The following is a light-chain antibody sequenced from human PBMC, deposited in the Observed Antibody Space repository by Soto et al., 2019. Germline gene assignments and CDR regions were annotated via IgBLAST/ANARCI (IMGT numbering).Light chain of an antibody. CDR3: QQYGSSPST. J-gene: IGKJ2*02. CDR2: GAS. Sequence: EIVLTQSPGTLSLSPGERAILSCRASQSVGISYLAWYQQKPGQAPRLLIYGASSRATGIPDRFSGSGSGTDFTLTISRLEPEDFAVYYCQQYGSSPSTFGQGTKLEIK. CDR1: QSVGISY. V-gene: IGKV3-20*01.